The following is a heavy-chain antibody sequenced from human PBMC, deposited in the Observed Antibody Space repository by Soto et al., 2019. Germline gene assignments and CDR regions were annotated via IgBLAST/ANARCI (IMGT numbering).Heavy chain of an antibody. Sequence: GGSLRLSCAASGFTFSSYSMNWVRQAPGKGLEWVSYISSSSSTIYYADSVKGRFTISRDNAKNSLYLQMNSLRAEDTAVYYCARDVNYDFWSGPAPAAEYFQHWGRGTLVTVSS. V-gene: IGHV3-48*01. CDR2: ISSSSSTI. CDR1: GFTFSSYS. J-gene: IGHJ1*01. D-gene: IGHD3-3*01. CDR3: ARDVNYDFWSGPAPAAEYFQH.